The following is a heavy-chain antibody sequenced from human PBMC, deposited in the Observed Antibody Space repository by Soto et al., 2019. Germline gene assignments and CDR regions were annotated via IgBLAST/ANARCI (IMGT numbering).Heavy chain of an antibody. CDR3: ARVAGSSSSRHFDY. V-gene: IGHV4-59*01. CDR2: IYYSGST. CDR1: GGSISSYY. J-gene: IGHJ4*02. D-gene: IGHD6-6*01. Sequence: SETLSLTCTVSGGSISSYYWSWIRQPPGKGLEWIGYIYYSGSTNYNPSLKSRVTISVDTSKNQFSLKLSSVTAADTAVYCGARVAGSSSSRHFDYWGQGTLVTVSS.